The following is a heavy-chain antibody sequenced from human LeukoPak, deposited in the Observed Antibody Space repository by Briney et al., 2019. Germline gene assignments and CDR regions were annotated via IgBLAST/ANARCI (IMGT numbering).Heavy chain of an antibody. Sequence: SVKVSCTASGGTFSSYAISWVRQAPGQGLEWMGGIIPIFGTANYAQKFQGRVTITADESTSTAYMELSSLRSDDTAVYYCAREGDCGGDCQFDYWGQGTLVTVSS. V-gene: IGHV1-69*13. CDR1: GGTFSSYA. CDR2: IIPIFGTA. D-gene: IGHD2-21*02. CDR3: AREGDCGGDCQFDY. J-gene: IGHJ4*02.